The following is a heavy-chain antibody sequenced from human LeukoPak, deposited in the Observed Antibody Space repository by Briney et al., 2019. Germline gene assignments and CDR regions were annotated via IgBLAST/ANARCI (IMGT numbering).Heavy chain of an antibody. CDR3: ARQGGAYYFDY. D-gene: IGHD1-26*01. CDR2: IYYSGST. V-gene: IGHV4-31*03. CDR1: GGSISSGGYY. J-gene: IGHJ4*02. Sequence: PSETLSLTCTVSGGSISSGGYYWSWIRQHPGKCLEWIGYIYYSGSTYYNPSLKSRVTISVDTSKNQFSLKLSSVTAADTAVYYCARQGGAYYFDYWGQGTLVTVSS.